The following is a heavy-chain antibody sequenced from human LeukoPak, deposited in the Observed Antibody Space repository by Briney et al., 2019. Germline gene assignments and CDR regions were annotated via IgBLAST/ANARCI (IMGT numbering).Heavy chain of an antibody. J-gene: IGHJ4*02. CDR1: GFTFSSYW. Sequence: GGSLRLSCAASGFTFSSYWMSWVRQAPGKGLEWVANIKQDGSEKYYVDSVKGRFTISRDNAKNSLYLQMNSLRAEDTAVYYCARGASYSSSSHFDYWGQGTLVTVSS. CDR3: ARGASYSSSSHFDY. D-gene: IGHD6-6*01. CDR2: IKQDGSEK. V-gene: IGHV3-7*01.